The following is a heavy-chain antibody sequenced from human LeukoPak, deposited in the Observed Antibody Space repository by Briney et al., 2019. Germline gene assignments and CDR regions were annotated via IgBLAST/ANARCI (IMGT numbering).Heavy chain of an antibody. CDR3: AKTTAGYSSGRYPGWPVDY. Sequence: GGSLRLSCAASGFTFDDYAMHWVRQAPGKGLEWVSLISWDGGSTYYADSVKGRFTISRDNSKNSLYLQMNSLRADDTAVYYCAKTTAGYSSGRYPGWPVDYWGQGTLVTVSS. D-gene: IGHD6-19*01. CDR1: GFTFDDYA. V-gene: IGHV3-43D*03. CDR2: ISWDGGST. J-gene: IGHJ4*02.